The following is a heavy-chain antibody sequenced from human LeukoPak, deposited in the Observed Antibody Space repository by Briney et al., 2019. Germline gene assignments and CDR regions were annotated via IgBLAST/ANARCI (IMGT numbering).Heavy chain of an antibody. Sequence: GGSLRLSCIASGFTFSSYPMNWVRQAPGKGLEGVSAISNSGDSTFCADSVKGRFTVSRDNSKNTLYLQMNSLRPEDTAVYYCGEGTTSSSAYYYDYWGQGTLVAVSS. CDR2: ISNSGDST. J-gene: IGHJ4*02. V-gene: IGHV3-23*01. CDR1: GFTFSSYP. CDR3: GEGTTSSSAYYYDY. D-gene: IGHD3-22*01.